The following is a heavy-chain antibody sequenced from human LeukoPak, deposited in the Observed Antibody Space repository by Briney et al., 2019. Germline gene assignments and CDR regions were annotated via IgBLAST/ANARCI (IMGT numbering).Heavy chain of an antibody. D-gene: IGHD3-22*01. J-gene: IGHJ6*03. CDR2: MYTSGSI. CDR3: ARDMGNYYDSSGPGFYYMDV. V-gene: IGHV4-4*07. CDR1: GGSISSYH. Sequence: SETLSLTCTVSGGSISSYHWSWIRQPAGKGLEWIGRMYTSGSINYNPSLKSRVTMSVDTSKNQFSLNLSSVNAADTAVYYCARDMGNYYDSSGPGFYYMDVWGKGTTVTVSS.